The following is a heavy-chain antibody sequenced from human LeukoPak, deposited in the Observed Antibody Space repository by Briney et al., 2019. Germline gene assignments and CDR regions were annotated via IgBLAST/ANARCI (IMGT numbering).Heavy chain of an antibody. Sequence: GGSLKLSCAASGFTLSSYWMSWVRQAPGKGLEWVAQIKQDGREENYGDFVEGRITISRDNAKNSLYLQMNSLRAEDTAVYYCARDGRSGWNDHDYWGQGTLVIVSS. J-gene: IGHJ4*02. V-gene: IGHV3-7*03. CDR2: IKQDGREE. CDR1: GFTLSSYW. D-gene: IGHD6-19*01. CDR3: ARDGRSGWNDHDY.